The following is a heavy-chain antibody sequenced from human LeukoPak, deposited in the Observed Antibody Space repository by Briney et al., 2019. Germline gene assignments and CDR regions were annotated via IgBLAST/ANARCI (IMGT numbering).Heavy chain of an antibody. D-gene: IGHD3-22*01. Sequence: GGSLRLSCAASGFTFSSYSMNWVRQAPGKGLEWVSSITSSSSYIYYRDSVKGRFTISRDNAKNSLYLQMNSLRAEDTAVYYCARPGGYDSSGYYNYAFDIWGQGTMVTVSS. V-gene: IGHV3-21*01. CDR2: ITSSSSYI. CDR3: ARPGGYDSSGYYNYAFDI. J-gene: IGHJ3*02. CDR1: GFTFSSYS.